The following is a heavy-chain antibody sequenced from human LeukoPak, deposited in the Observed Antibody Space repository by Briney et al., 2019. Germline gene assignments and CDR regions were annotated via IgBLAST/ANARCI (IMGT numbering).Heavy chain of an antibody. D-gene: IGHD3-3*02. V-gene: IGHV4-39*01. CDR2: IYYGGST. CDR1: GASISGSDYY. J-gene: IGHJ4*02. CDR3: ARLGHYWSVIDY. Sequence: PSETLSLTCTVSGASISGSDYYWGWIRQPPGKGLEWIESIYYGGSTYYNPSLRSRVPISVDTSKNQFSLKLRSVTAADTAVYYCARLGHYWSVIDYWGQGNLVTVSS.